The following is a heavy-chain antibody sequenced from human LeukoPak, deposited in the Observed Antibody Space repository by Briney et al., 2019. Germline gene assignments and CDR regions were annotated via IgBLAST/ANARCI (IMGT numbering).Heavy chain of an antibody. Sequence: PGGSLRLSCAASGFTFSSYAMHWVRQAPGKGLEWVANIKQDGSEEYYVDSVKGRFTISRDNAKNSLYLQMSSLRAEDTAVYYCARDSYGKTDYWGLGTLVTVSS. CDR3: ARDSYGKTDY. CDR1: GFTFSSYA. V-gene: IGHV3-7*01. J-gene: IGHJ4*02. D-gene: IGHD5-18*01. CDR2: IKQDGSEE.